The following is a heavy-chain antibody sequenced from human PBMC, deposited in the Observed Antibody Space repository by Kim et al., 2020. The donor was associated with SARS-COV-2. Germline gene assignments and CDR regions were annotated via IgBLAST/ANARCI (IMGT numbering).Heavy chain of an antibody. V-gene: IGHV4-39*01. CDR1: GGSISSSSYY. J-gene: IGHJ4*02. CDR2: IYYSGST. CDR3: ASRKKLRYFDWLYDY. Sequence: ETLSLTCTVSGGSISSSSYYWGWIRQPPGKGLEWIGSIYYSGSTYYNPSLKSRVTISVDTSKNQFSLKLSSVTAADTAVYYCASRKKLRYFDWLYDYWGQGTLVTVSS. D-gene: IGHD3-9*01.